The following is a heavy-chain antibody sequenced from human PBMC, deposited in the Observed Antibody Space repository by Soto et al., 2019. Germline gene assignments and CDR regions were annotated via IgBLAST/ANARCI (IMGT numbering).Heavy chain of an antibody. Sequence: QVQLVQSGTEVKYPGASVKVSCKASGYTFTDYYIHWVRQAPGQGLEWMGWIKPKNGATYYSQESQGRVTVTRASSISPAHMEVRRLTSDDTAVYFCAREPIKNPRGYYYYGIDVWGQGTTVTVSS. CDR2: IKPKNGAT. V-gene: IGHV1-2*02. D-gene: IGHD1-20*01. CDR1: GYTFTDYY. J-gene: IGHJ6*02. CDR3: AREPIKNPRGYYYYGIDV.